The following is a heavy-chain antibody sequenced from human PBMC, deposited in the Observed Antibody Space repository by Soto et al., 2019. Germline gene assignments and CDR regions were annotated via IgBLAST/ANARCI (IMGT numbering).Heavy chain of an antibody. V-gene: IGHV3-7*01. Sequence: GGSLRLSCAASGFTFSSYWMSWVRQAPGKGLEWVANIKQDGSEKYYVDSVKGRFTISRDNAKNSLYLQMNSLRAEDTAVYDCARVTWGGNMYYFDYWGQGTLVTVSS. CDR2: IKQDGSEK. CDR3: ARVTWGGNMYYFDY. D-gene: IGHD7-27*01. CDR1: GFTFSSYW. J-gene: IGHJ4*02.